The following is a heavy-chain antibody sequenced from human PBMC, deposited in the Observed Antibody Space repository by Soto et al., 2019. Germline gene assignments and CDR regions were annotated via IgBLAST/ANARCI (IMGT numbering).Heavy chain of an antibody. CDR1: GYTFTSYA. J-gene: IGHJ6*02. D-gene: IGHD3-10*01. CDR3: ARLSFPGYYYYYGMDV. Sequence: ASVKVSCKASGYTFTSYAMHWVRQAPGQRLEWMGGINAGNGKTKYAQKFQGRVTITADESTSTAYMELSSLRSEDTAVYYCARLSFPGYYYYYGMDVWGQGTTVTVSS. CDR2: INAGNGKT. V-gene: IGHV1-3*01.